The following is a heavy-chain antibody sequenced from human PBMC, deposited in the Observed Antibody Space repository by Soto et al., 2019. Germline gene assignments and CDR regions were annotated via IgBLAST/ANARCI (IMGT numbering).Heavy chain of an antibody. V-gene: IGHV1-69*01. D-gene: IGHD6-6*01. CDR1: GGTFSSYA. CDR2: IIPIFGTA. CDR3: AGSHSSSSRYYYYYGMDV. Sequence: QVQLVQSGAEVKKPGSSVKVSCKASGGTFSSYAISWVRQAPGQGLEWMGGIIPIFGTANYAQKFQGRVTITADESTSTAYMELSSLSSEDTAVYYCAGSHSSSSRYYYYYGMDVWGQGTTVTVSS. J-gene: IGHJ6*02.